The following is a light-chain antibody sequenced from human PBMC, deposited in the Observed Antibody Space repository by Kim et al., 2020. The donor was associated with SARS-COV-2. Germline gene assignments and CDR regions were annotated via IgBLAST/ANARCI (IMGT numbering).Light chain of an antibody. CDR1: TSDIGTYNF. V-gene: IGLV2-11*01. CDR3: CSFAGNYTFV. Sequence: QSALTQPRSVSGSPGQSVTISCSGTTSDIGTYNFVSWYQQFPGKAPNLIIYDVTQRPSGVPDRFSGSRSVNTASLTISGLQTEDEAAYTCCSFAGNYTFVFGTGTQATVL. J-gene: IGLJ1*01. CDR2: DVT.